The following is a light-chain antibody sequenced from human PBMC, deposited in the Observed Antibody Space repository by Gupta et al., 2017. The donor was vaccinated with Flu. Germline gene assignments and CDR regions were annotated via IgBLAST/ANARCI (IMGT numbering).Light chain of an antibody. CDR2: AAS. CDR1: QAITYK. J-gene: IGKJ2*01. Sequence: GDRVTITCRASQAITYKLGWYQQKPGKAPKRLIYAASSLQSGVPSRFSGSGSGTEFTLTISSLQPEDFATYYCLQHNSYPYTFGQGTKLEIK. V-gene: IGKV1-17*01. CDR3: LQHNSYPYT.